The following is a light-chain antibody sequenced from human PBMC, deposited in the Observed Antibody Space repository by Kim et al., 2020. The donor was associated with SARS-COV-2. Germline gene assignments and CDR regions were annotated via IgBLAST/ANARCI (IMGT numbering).Light chain of an antibody. Sequence: ELTQPPSASGTPGQRVTISCSGSSSNVGSNSVNWYQQLPGTAPKLLIYSNNQRPSGVPDRFSGSKSGTSASLAISGLQSEDEADYYCAAWDDSLNGVVFGGGTQLTVL. V-gene: IGLV1-44*01. CDR3: AAWDDSLNGVV. J-gene: IGLJ2*01. CDR1: SSNVGSNS. CDR2: SNN.